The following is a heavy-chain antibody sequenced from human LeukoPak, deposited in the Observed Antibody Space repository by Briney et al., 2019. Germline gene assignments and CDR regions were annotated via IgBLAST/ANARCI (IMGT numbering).Heavy chain of an antibody. CDR2: ISWNSGSI. D-gene: IGHD3-10*01. V-gene: IGHV3-9*01. J-gene: IGHJ4*02. Sequence: GGSLRLSCAASGFTFDDYAMHWVRQAPGKGLEWVSGISWNSGSIRYADSVKGRFTISRDNAKNSLYLQMNSLRAEATALYYCAKDSSYGSGSYLVYWGQGTLVTVSS. CDR1: GFTFDDYA. CDR3: AKDSSYGSGSYLVY.